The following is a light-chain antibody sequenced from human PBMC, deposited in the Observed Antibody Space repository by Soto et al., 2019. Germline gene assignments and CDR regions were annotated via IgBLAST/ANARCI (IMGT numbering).Light chain of an antibody. J-gene: IGKJ4*01. CDR3: QQYDNYPLT. Sequence: DIQMTQSPSTLSAFVGDRVTITCRASQRISTWLAWYQQKPGKAPKLLIYDVSTLESGVPSRFSGSGSGTEFTLTISTLQPDDFAAYYCQQYDNYPLTFGGGTKVEIK. CDR1: QRISTW. CDR2: DVS. V-gene: IGKV1-5*01.